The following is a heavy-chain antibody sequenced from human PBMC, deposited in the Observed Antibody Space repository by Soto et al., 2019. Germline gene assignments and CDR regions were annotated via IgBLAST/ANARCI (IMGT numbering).Heavy chain of an antibody. CDR1: GFTFSSYS. J-gene: IGHJ4*02. V-gene: IGHV3-48*01. CDR2: ISSSSSTI. D-gene: IGHD3-3*01. CDR3: ARDTFGVVIIGGFDY. Sequence: GGSLRLSCAASGFTFSSYSMNWVRQAPGKGLEWVSYISSSSSTIYYADSVKGRFTISRDNAKNSLYLQMNSLRAEDTAVYYCARDTFGVVIIGGFDYWGQGTLVTVSS.